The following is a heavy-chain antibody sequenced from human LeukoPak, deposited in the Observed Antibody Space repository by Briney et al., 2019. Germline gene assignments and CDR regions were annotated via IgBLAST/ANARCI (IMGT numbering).Heavy chain of an antibody. CDR2: VNPKSGAT. Sequence: GASVRVSCKASGYTFTDYYLHWLRQAPGQGLEWMGWVNPKSGATNYAQRFQGRVTMTWQTSISAGNMELSSLRSDDTAVYYCARAYEYGWFDPWGQGTLVTVSS. D-gene: IGHD4/OR15-4a*01. J-gene: IGHJ5*02. CDR1: GYTFTDYY. CDR3: ARAYEYGWFDP. V-gene: IGHV1-2*02.